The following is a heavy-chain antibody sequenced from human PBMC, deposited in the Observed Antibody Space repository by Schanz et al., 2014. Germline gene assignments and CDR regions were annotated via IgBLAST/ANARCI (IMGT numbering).Heavy chain of an antibody. CDR3: ARGITIVRGVISPSNWLDP. CDR1: GYAFSKYG. CDR2: INAYNGDR. V-gene: IGHV1-18*04. Sequence: QAQLLQSGAEMKKPGASVNVSCKASGYAFSKYGINWVRQAPGQGLEWMGWINAYNGDRKYAQNFQDRVTMTTDTSTRTVYMELTSLTSDDTAVYYCARGITIVRGVISPSNWLDPWGQGTLVTVSP. J-gene: IGHJ5*02. D-gene: IGHD3-10*01.